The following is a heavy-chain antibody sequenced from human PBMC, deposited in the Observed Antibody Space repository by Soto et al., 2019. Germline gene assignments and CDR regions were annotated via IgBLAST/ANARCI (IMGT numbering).Heavy chain of an antibody. CDR2: MPYAGRYK. CDR3: ARRGTAAAEAGHGQEYFDY. D-gene: IGHD6-13*01. J-gene: IGHJ4*02. CDR1: GFSFTKFA. V-gene: IGHV3-30*04. Sequence: VQLVQSGGGVVQPGRSLRLSCVSSGFSFTKFAMHWVRQAPGKGLEWVAVMPYAGRYKYYADSVEGRFTISRDNSKNTVYLQMSSLRPEDTAVYYLARRGTAAAEAGHGQEYFDYWGQGNLVTVSS.